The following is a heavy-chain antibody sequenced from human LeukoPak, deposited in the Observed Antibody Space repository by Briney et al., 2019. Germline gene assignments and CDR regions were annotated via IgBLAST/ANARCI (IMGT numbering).Heavy chain of an antibody. D-gene: IGHD6-13*01. CDR3: ARDIAAAGFDP. Sequence: PSETLSLTCTVSGGSISXYXWSWIRQPPGKGLEWIGYIYYXXXTXXXXXXXSRVTISVDTSKNQFSLKLSSVTAADTAVYYCARDIAAAGFDPWGQGTLVTVSS. J-gene: IGHJ5*02. V-gene: IGHV4-59*01. CDR1: GGSISXYX. CDR2: IYYXXXT.